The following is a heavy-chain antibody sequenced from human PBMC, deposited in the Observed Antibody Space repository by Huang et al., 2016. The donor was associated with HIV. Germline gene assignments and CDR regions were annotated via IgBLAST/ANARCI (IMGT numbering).Heavy chain of an antibody. D-gene: IGHD3-3*01. CDR1: GDSIRSGGYY. CDR3: ARAPATHSVFFY. CDR2: IYFSGSS. J-gene: IGHJ4*02. Sequence: QVQLQESGPGLVKPSQTLSLTCTVSGDSIRSGGYYWTWIRQSPAKGLEWIGYIYFSGSSDYNPSRKSRVSISIDAFKNRVSLKLKSVTVADTAVYYCARAPATHSVFFYWGQGTLVTVSA. V-gene: IGHV4-30-4*08.